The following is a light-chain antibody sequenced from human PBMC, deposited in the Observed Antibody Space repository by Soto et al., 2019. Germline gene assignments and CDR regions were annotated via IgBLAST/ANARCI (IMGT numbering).Light chain of an antibody. Sequence: DIQMTQSPSSLSASVGDRVTITCQASQDITNYLNWYQQKPGKAPRLLLYDASSLETGVPSRFSGSGSGTDFTFTITSLQPEDFATYYCQQYDDDVPTFGGGTKVDIK. V-gene: IGKV1-33*01. J-gene: IGKJ4*01. CDR2: DAS. CDR3: QQYDDDVPT. CDR1: QDITNY.